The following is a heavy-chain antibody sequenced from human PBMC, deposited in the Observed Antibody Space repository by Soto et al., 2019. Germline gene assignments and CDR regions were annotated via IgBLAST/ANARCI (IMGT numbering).Heavy chain of an antibody. J-gene: IGHJ6*02. V-gene: IGHV4-4*02. Sequence: QVQLQESGPVLVKPSGTLSLTCAVSSGTISSSNWWSWVRQPPGKGLEWIGEIYHSGSTNYNPSLKSRVTISVDKSKNQFSLKLSSVTAADTAVYYCASRYCIRTSCYVGYYGMDVWGQGTTVTVSS. CDR3: ASRYCIRTSCYVGYYGMDV. D-gene: IGHD2-2*01. CDR1: SGTISSSNW. CDR2: IYHSGST.